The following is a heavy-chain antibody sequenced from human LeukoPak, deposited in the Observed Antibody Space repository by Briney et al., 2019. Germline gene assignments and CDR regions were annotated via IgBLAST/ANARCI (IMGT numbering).Heavy chain of an antibody. CDR2: INPSGGST. CDR3: ARPYSSSARGTFDI. CDR1: GYTFTSYY. V-gene: IGHV1-46*01. D-gene: IGHD6-6*01. J-gene: IGHJ3*02. Sequence: ASVKVSCKASGYTFTSYYMHWVRQAPGQGLEWMGIINPSGGSTSYAQKFQGRVTMTRDTPKNQFSLKLSSVTAADMAVYYCARPYSSSARGTFDIWGQGTMVTVSS.